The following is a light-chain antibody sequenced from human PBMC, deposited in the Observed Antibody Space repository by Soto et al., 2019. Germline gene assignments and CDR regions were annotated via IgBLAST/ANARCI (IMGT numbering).Light chain of an antibody. V-gene: IGLV2-8*01. Sequence: SVLAQPASVSGSPGQSITISCTGTSSDIGFYNYVSWYQQYPGKAPNLLIYEVSQRPSGVPDRFSGSKSGNTASLTVSGLQTEDEADYYCSAYAGSNNFVFGSGTKVTVL. CDR2: EVS. CDR1: SSDIGFYNY. CDR3: SAYAGSNNFV. J-gene: IGLJ1*01.